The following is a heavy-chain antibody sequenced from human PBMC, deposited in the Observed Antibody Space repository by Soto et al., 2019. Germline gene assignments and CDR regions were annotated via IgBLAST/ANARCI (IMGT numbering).Heavy chain of an antibody. D-gene: IGHD6-19*01. CDR3: ARDRRTGFTHYFEP. V-gene: IGHV4-59*01. J-gene: IGHJ1*01. CDR2: TSYTGNT. CDR1: SITSYH. Sequence: SITSYHWSWIRQIPRKGLEWIAYTSYTGNTNYNPSCQCRVTISLDTTQSQLSLMLTMMTAPDTPVYYCARDRRTGFTHYFEPWGQGTLGDVST.